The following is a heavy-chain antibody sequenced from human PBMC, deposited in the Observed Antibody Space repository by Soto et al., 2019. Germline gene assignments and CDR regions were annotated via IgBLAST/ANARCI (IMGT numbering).Heavy chain of an antibody. Sequence: GGSLRLSCAASGFTFDDYGMSWVRQAPGKGLEWVSGINWNGGSTGYADSVKGRFTISRDNAKNSLYLQMNSLRAEDTALYYCARDPGLWFGELIDYWGQGTLVTVSS. D-gene: IGHD3-10*01. J-gene: IGHJ4*02. V-gene: IGHV3-20*04. CDR2: INWNGGST. CDR3: ARDPGLWFGELIDY. CDR1: GFTFDDYG.